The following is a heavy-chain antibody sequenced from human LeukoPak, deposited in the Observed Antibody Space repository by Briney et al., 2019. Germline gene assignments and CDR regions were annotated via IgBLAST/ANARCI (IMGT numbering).Heavy chain of an antibody. CDR2: IKEDGSEY. CDR1: GFTFSSSW. D-gene: IGHD3-16*01. V-gene: IGHV3-7*01. Sequence: PGGSLRLSCAASGFTFSSSWMTWVRQAPGKGLEWVANIKEDGSEYNYVDSVKGRFTISRDNAKKSLYLKMNSLRAEDTAVYSSARDSAYFRYCYWGQGTLVTVSS. CDR3: ARDSAYFRYCY. J-gene: IGHJ4*02.